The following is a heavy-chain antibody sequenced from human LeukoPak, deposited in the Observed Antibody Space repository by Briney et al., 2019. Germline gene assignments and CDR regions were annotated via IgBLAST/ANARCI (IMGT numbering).Heavy chain of an antibody. CDR1: GGSFSGYY. CDR2: INHSGST. V-gene: IGHV4-34*01. CDR3: ATPGDCSSTSCSDY. J-gene: IGHJ4*02. D-gene: IGHD2-2*01. Sequence: SETLSFTCAVYGGSFSGYYWSWIRQPPGKGLEWIGEINHSGSTNYNPSLKSRVTISVDTSKNQFSLKLSSVTAADTAVYYCATPGDCSSTSCSDYWGQGTLVTVSS.